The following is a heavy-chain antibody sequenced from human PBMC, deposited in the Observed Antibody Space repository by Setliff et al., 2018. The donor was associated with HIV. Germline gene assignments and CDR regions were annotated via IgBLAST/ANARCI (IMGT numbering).Heavy chain of an antibody. Sequence: PSETLSLTCTVSGGSISSFSYHWAWIRQSPGKGLEWIGNVYHSGGTDYDPSLRSRVTISVDTSTNQFSLNLASVTAADTAVYYCTRRFEKWLAFDYWGQGTLVTVSS. V-gene: IGHV4-39*01. D-gene: IGHD6-19*01. CDR3: TRRFEKWLAFDY. CDR1: GGSISSFSYH. J-gene: IGHJ4*02. CDR2: VYHSGGT.